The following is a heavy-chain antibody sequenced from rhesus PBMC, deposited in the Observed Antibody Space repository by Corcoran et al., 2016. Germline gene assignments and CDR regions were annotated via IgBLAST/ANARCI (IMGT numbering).Heavy chain of an antibody. CDR1: GFSISTTGTG. J-gene: IGHJ6*01. V-gene: IGHV2-95*01. CDR3: ARVQYYNIWTGYFYGLDS. CDR2: IYWNDSK. D-gene: IGHD3-3*01. Sequence: QVTLKESGPALVKPTQTLTLTCTFSGFSISTTGTGVGWIRQPPGKALALLASIYWNDSKYYSTSLKSRLTISKDTSKNQVVLTMTNMDPVDTATYYCARVQYYNIWTGYFYGLDSWGQGVVVTVSS.